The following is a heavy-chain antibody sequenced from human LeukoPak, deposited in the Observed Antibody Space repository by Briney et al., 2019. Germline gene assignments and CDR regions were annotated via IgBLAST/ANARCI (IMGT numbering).Heavy chain of an antibody. V-gene: IGHV1-8*01. D-gene: IGHD6-13*01. CDR1: GYTFTSYD. J-gene: IGHJ5*02. Sequence: ASVKVSCKASGYTFTSYDINWVRQATGQGLEWMGWMNPNSGNTGHAQKFQGRVTMTRNTSISTAYMELSSLRSEDTAVYYCARVPDSSSWYRPSSNWFDPWGQGTLVTVSS. CDR2: MNPNSGNT. CDR3: ARVPDSSSWYRPSSNWFDP.